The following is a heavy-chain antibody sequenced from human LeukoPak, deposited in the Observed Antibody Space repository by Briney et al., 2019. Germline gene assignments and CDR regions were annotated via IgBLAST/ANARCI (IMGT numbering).Heavy chain of an antibody. J-gene: IGHJ4*02. CDR1: GFTFSSYW. V-gene: IGHV3-7*01. CDR2: IKQDGSEK. CDR3: ARFIRFLEWLPLDY. D-gene: IGHD3-3*01. Sequence: AGGSLRLSCAASGFTFSSYWMSWVRQAPGKGLEWVANIKQDGSEKYYVDSVKGRFTISRDNAKNSLYLQMNSLRAEDTAVYYCARFIRFLEWLPLDYWGQGTLVTVSS.